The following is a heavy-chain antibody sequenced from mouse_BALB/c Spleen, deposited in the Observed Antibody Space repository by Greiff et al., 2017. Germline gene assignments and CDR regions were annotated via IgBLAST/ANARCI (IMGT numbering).Heavy chain of an antibody. D-gene: IGHD1-1*01. V-gene: IGHV6-6*02. J-gene: IGHJ4*01. CDR1: GFTFSNYW. CDR3: TRCSSYGDYYAMDY. CDR2: IRLKSNNYAT. Sequence: EVKLVESGGGLVQPGGSMKLSCVASGFTFSNYWMNWVRQSPEKGLEWVAEIRLKSNNYATHYAESVKGRFTISRDDSKSSVYLQMNNLRAEDTGIYYCTRCSSYGDYYAMDYWGQGTSVTVSS.